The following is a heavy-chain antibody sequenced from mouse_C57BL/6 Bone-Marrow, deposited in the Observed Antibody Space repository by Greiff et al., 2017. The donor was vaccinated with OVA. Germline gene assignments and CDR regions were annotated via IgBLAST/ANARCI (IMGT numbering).Heavy chain of an antibody. Sequence: VQLQQPGAELVRPGSSVKLSCKASGYTFTSYWMHWVKQRPIQGLEWIGNIDPSDSETHYNQKFKDKATLTVDKSSSTAYMQLSSLTSEDSAVYYCARWDYGSSYVWYFDVWGTGTTGTVSS. CDR2: IDPSDSET. J-gene: IGHJ1*03. CDR3: ARWDYGSSYVWYFDV. D-gene: IGHD1-1*01. V-gene: IGHV1-52*01. CDR1: GYTFTSYW.